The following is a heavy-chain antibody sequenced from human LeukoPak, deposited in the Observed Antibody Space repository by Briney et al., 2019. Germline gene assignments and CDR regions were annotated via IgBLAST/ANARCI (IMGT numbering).Heavy chain of an antibody. CDR3: ATFSYAGNAGGSVGY. CDR2: FYSGGNT. J-gene: IGHJ4*02. V-gene: IGHV3-53*01. D-gene: IGHD4-23*01. CDR1: GFTFSSNY. Sequence: QPGGSLRLSCAASGFTFSSNYMTWVRQAPGKGLEWVSVFYSGGNTYYADSVKGRFTISRDTSKNTVDLQMNSLRSEDAAVYYCATFSYAGNAGGSVGYWGQGTLVTVSS.